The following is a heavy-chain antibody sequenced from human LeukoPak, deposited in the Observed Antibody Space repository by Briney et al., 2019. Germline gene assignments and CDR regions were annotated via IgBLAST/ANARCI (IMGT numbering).Heavy chain of an antibody. CDR3: ARSKGAGTTDY. CDR2: INHSGST. V-gene: IGHV4-34*01. D-gene: IGHD1-7*01. Sequence: PSETLSLTCTVSGGSISSYYWSWIRQPPGKGLEWIGEINHSGSTNYNPSLKSRVTISVDTSKNQFSLKLSSVTAADTAVYYCARSKGAGTTDYWGQGTLVTVSS. CDR1: GGSISSYY. J-gene: IGHJ4*02.